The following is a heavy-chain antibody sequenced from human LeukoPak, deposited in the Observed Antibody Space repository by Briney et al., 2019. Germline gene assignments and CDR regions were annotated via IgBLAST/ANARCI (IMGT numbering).Heavy chain of an antibody. V-gene: IGHV1-3*01. J-gene: IGHJ4*02. CDR3: ARDVRVRYFDWLFVY. CDR1: GYTFTSYA. Sequence: ASVKVSCKASGYTFTSYAKHWVRQAPPQRHGRMGWINAGNGNTKYSQKFHGRVTITRDTSASTAYMELSSLRSEDTAVYYCARDVRVRYFDWLFVYWGQGTLVTVSS. D-gene: IGHD3-9*01. CDR2: INAGNGNT.